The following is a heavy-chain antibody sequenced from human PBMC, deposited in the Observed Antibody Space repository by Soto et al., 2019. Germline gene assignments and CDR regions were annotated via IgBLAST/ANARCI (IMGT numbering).Heavy chain of an antibody. CDR3: ARGPLRYDFWSGYHQALYYMHV. J-gene: IGHJ6*03. V-gene: IGHV1-2*04. D-gene: IGHD3-3*01. CDR2: INPNSGGT. Sequence: ASVKVSCKASGYTVTGYYMHWVRQAPGQGLEWMGWINPNSGGTNYAQKFQGWVTMTRDTSISTAYMELSRLRSDDTAVYYCARGPLRYDFWSGYHQALYYMHVWGKGTTVTVSS. CDR1: GYTVTGYY.